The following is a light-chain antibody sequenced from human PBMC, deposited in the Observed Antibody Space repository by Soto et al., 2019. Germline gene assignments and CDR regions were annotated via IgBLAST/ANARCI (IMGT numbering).Light chain of an antibody. CDR1: SSDIGAYDY. CDR2: ESH. V-gene: IGLV2-14*01. J-gene: IGLJ1*01. CDR3: FSLTTTSPHV. Sequence: VLTQPASLSWSPGQSITISCTGTSSDIGAYDYVFWFQQHPGAAPKLMISESHNPPSGVSTRFSGSRSGNTAYLTISGLQVEVEAEYFCFSLTTTSPHVFRNGTTV.